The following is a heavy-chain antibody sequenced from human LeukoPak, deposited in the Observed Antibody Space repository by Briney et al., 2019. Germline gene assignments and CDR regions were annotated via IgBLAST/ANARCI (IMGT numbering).Heavy chain of an antibody. Sequence: GGSLRLSCAVSGFTSNSYSMNWVRQAPGKGLEWVSSISSSSNYIYYADSVKGRFTFSRDNAKNSLYLQMNSLRGEDTAVYYCARGGCSSTSCPVDYWGQGTLVTVSS. V-gene: IGHV3-21*01. CDR2: ISSSSNYI. CDR3: ARGGCSSTSCPVDY. CDR1: GFTSNSYS. D-gene: IGHD2-2*01. J-gene: IGHJ4*02.